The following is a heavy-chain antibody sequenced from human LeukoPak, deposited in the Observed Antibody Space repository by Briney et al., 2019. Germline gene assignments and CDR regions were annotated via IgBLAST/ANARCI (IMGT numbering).Heavy chain of an antibody. J-gene: IGHJ4*02. CDR1: GGSISSYY. CDR3: ARKGPIAATGPDY. Sequence: PSETQSLTCTVSGGSISSYYWSWIRQPPGKGLEWLGYIYNSRDTNYNPSLKSRVTFSVDTSRNQFSLRLSSVTAADTAVYYCARKGPIAATGPDYWGQGTLVTVSS. D-gene: IGHD6-13*01. CDR2: IYNSRDT. V-gene: IGHV4-59*01.